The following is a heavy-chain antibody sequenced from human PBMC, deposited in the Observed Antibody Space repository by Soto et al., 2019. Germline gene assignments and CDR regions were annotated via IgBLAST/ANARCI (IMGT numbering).Heavy chain of an antibody. CDR2: IYYSGST. CDR1: GGSISSGDYY. D-gene: IGHD3-10*01. CDR3: ARHNYGSGSTYFDY. J-gene: IGHJ4*02. V-gene: IGHV4-30-4*01. Sequence: SETLSLTCTVSGGSISSGDYYWSWIRQLPRKGLECIGYIYYSGSTYYKPALKTRVTISVDTSKNQFSLKLNSMTAADTAVYYCARHNYGSGSTYFDYWGQGTLVTVSS.